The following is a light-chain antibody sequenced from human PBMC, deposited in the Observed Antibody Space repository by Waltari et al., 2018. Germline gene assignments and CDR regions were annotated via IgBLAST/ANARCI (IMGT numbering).Light chain of an antibody. V-gene: IGKV2-30*01. CDR2: KVS. CDR3: MQATHWPWT. Sequence: VVMTQSPPSLSVTLGQPASISCRSSQSLGSSDGHAYLRWFHQRPGQSPRRLFYKVSDRDAGVPDRFSGSGSGTDFTLKISRVEAEDGGLYYCMQATHWPWTFGQGTKVEVK. CDR1: QSLGSSDGHAY. J-gene: IGKJ1*01.